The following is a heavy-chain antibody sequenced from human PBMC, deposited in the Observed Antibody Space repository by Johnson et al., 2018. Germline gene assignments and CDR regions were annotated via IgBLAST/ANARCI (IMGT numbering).Heavy chain of an antibody. CDR3: ARDHSNSYFYYYYMDV. D-gene: IGHD4-11*01. CDR2: ISYDGSSK. Sequence: QVQLVESGGGVVQPGRSLRLSCAASGFSFSSYAMHWVRQAPGKGLKWVAVISYDGSSKYYADSVKGRFTISRDNSKNTLYLQMNSLRAEDTAVYYCARDHSNSYFYYYYMDVWGKGTTVTVSS. CDR1: GFSFSSYA. V-gene: IGHV3-30-3*01. J-gene: IGHJ6*03.